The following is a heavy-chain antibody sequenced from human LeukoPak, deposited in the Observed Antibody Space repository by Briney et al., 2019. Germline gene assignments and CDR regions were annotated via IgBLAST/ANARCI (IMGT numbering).Heavy chain of an antibody. D-gene: IGHD3-22*01. CDR1: GFTFSIYG. Sequence: GWSLTLSCAASGFTFSIYGMFWVRQAPGTGLEWVAFIRYDGSNKYYEDSVKGRFTISRDNSKNTLYLQMNSLRADDTAVYYCAKGSAGYDISGYYAFDYWGQGTLVTVSS. CDR2: IRYDGSNK. V-gene: IGHV3-30*02. J-gene: IGHJ4*02. CDR3: AKGSAGYDISGYYAFDY.